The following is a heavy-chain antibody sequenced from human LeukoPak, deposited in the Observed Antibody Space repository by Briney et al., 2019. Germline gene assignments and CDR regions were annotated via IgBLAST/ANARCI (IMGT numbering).Heavy chain of an antibody. D-gene: IGHD2-15*01. CDR2: ISDSGGST. CDR1: GFPFSSYA. V-gene: IGHV3-64D*09. Sequence: GGALRLSCSASGFPFSSYAMHWVRQAPGKGLEYVSAISDSGGSTYYADSVKGRFTISRDNSKNTLYLQMSSLRAEDTAVYFCVRGYSFGPYGMDVWGQGTTVTVSS. J-gene: IGHJ6*02. CDR3: VRGYSFGPYGMDV.